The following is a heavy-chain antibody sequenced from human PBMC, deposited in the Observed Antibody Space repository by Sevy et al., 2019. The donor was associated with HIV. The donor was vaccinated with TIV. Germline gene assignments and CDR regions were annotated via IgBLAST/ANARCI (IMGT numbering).Heavy chain of an antibody. CDR1: GFTFSSYV. V-gene: IGHV3-23*01. D-gene: IGHD1-1*01. CDR2: VSASGIST. J-gene: IGHJ4*02. CDR3: AKVWSTMIPATGNFDY. Sequence: GGSLRLSCAASGFTFSSYVMSWVRQAPGKGLQWVSAVSASGISTYYTDSVKGRFTISRDNSKNMLHMQMNSLRAEDTAVYYCAKVWSTMIPATGNFDYWGQGTLVTVSS.